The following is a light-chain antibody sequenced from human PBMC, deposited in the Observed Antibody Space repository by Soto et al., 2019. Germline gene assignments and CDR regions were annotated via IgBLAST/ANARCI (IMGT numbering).Light chain of an antibody. V-gene: IGKV3-11*01. CDR2: DAS. CDR1: QSFSSY. J-gene: IGKJ5*01. CDR3: QQRSNWPPVIT. Sequence: EIVLTQSPATLSLSPGERATLSCRASQSFSSYLAWYQQKPGQAPRLLIYDASKRATGIPARFSGRGSGTDFTLTISSLEPEDFAFYDCQQRSNWPPVITFGQGTRLEIK.